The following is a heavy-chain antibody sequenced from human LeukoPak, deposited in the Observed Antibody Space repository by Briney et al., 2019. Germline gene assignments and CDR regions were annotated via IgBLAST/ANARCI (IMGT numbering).Heavy chain of an antibody. D-gene: IGHD1-26*01. CDR2: IYSGGST. Sequence: GGSPRLSCAASGFTVSSNYMSWVRQAPGKGLEWVSIIYSGGSTFYADSVKGRFTISRDNSKNTLYLQMNSLRAEDTAVYYCARGGSYLSAFDIWGQGTMVTVSS. CDR1: GFTVSSNY. J-gene: IGHJ3*02. CDR3: ARGGSYLSAFDI. V-gene: IGHV3-53*01.